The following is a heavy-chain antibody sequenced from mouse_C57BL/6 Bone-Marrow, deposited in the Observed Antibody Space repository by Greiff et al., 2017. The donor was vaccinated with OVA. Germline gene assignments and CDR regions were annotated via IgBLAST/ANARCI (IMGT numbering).Heavy chain of an antibody. D-gene: IGHD4-1*01. V-gene: IGHV5-16*01. CDR3: ARGGRLGRYFDV. Sequence: DVKLVESEGGLVQPGSSMKLSCTASGFTFSDYYMAWVRQVPEKGLEWVANINYDGSSTYYLDSLKSRFIISRDNAKNILYLQMSSLKSEDTATYYGARGGRLGRYFDVWGTGTTVTVSS. CDR2: INYDGSST. CDR1: GFTFSDYY. J-gene: IGHJ1*03.